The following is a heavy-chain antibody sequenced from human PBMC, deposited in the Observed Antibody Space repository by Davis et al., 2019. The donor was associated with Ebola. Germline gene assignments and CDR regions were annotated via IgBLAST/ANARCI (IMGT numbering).Heavy chain of an antibody. J-gene: IGHJ5*02. Sequence: AASVKVSCKTSGYTFSGYAISWVRQAPGQGLEWIGRINVYNGHTNYAQNFQGRVTVSTDTSTSIAYMELRSLRSDDTALYYCARDATTVTTIWLDPWGQGTLVTVSS. D-gene: IGHD4-17*01. V-gene: IGHV1-18*01. CDR3: ARDATTVTTIWLDP. CDR1: GYTFSGYA. CDR2: INVYNGHT.